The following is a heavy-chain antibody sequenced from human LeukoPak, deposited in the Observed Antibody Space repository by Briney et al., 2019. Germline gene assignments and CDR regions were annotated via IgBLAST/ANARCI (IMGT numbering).Heavy chain of an antibody. V-gene: IGHV3-33*01. J-gene: IGHJ4*02. CDR2: IWHGGSNK. Sequence: PGGSLRLSCAASGFTFSGYGMHWVRQAPGKGLEWVAVIWHGGSNKYYADSVKGRFTISRDNSKTTLYLQMNSLRAEDTAVYYCARDKYYDSSGSNPPFDYWGQGTLVTVSS. CDR3: ARDKYYDSSGSNPPFDY. CDR1: GFTFSGYG. D-gene: IGHD3-22*01.